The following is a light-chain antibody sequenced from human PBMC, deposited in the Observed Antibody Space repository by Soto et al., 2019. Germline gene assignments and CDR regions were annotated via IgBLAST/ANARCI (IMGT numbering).Light chain of an antibody. CDR2: GAS. Sequence: EIVLTQSPGTLSLSPGERATLSCRASQSVSSSYLAWYQQKTGQAPRLLLYGASSRATGISHRFSGSGWGTDVTLTISRQEPEDFAVYYCQQYGSSPPYTFGQGTKLEIK. CDR3: QQYGSSPPYT. J-gene: IGKJ2*01. CDR1: QSVSSSY. V-gene: IGKV3-20*01.